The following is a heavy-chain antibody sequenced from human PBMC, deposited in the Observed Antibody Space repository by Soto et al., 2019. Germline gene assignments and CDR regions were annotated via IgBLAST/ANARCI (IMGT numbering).Heavy chain of an antibody. CDR2: TYYRSKWYN. CDR1: GDSVSSNSAA. D-gene: IGHD3-22*01. CDR3: ARFSIPPRYNYYDSSGSHFDY. Sequence: SQTLSLTCAISGDSVSSNSAAWNWIRQSPSRGLEWLGRTYYRSKWYNDYAVSVKSRITINPDTSKNQFSLQLNSVTPEDTAVYYCARFSIPPRYNYYDSSGSHFDYWGQGTLVTVSS. V-gene: IGHV6-1*01. J-gene: IGHJ4*02.